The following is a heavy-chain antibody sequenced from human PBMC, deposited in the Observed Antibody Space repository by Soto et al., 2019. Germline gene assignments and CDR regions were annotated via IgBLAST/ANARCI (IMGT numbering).Heavy chain of an antibody. CDR1: GFTFSSYA. J-gene: IGHJ6*02. CDR3: ARDSSRITMVRGYYYYYGMDV. V-gene: IGHV3-30-3*01. D-gene: IGHD3-10*01. Sequence: GGSLRLSCAASGFTFSSYAMHWVRQAPGKGLEWVAVISYDGSNKYYADSVKGRFTISRDNSKNTLYLQMNSLRAEDTAVYYCARDSSRITMVRGYYYYYGMDVWGQGTTVTVSS. CDR2: ISYDGSNK.